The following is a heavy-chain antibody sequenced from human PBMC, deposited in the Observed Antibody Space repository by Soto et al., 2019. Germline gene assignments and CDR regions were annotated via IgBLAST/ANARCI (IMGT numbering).Heavy chain of an antibody. CDR2: IIPIFGTA. D-gene: IGHD3-9*01. Sequence: QVQLEQSGAEVKKPGSSVKVSCKASGGTFSSYAISWVRQAPGQGLEWMGGIIPIFGTANSAQKFQGRVTITADESTSTAYMELRSLRSEDTAVYYCAGAMSYDILTHYYFDYWGQGTLVTVSA. J-gene: IGHJ4*02. V-gene: IGHV1-69*01. CDR1: GGTFSSYA. CDR3: AGAMSYDILTHYYFDY.